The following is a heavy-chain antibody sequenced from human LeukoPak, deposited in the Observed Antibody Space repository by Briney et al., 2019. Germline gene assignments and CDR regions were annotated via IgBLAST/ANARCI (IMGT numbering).Heavy chain of an antibody. CDR2: INPNSGGT. V-gene: IGHV1-2*02. CDR1: GCTFTGYY. J-gene: IGHJ5*02. CDR3: ARGTMVRGVTLNWFDP. D-gene: IGHD3-10*01. Sequence: ASVKVSCKASGCTFTGYYMHWVRQAPGQGLEWMGWINPNSGGTNYAQRFQGRVTMTRDTSISTAYMELSRLRSDDTAVYYCARGTMVRGVTLNWFDPWGQGTLVTVSS.